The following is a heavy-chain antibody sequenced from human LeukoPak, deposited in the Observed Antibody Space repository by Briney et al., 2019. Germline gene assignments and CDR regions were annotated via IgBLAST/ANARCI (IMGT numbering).Heavy chain of an antibody. CDR1: GFTFSSYA. CDR2: ISGSGGST. V-gene: IGHV3-23*01. D-gene: IGHD4-23*01. J-gene: IGHJ4*02. CDR3: AKEPPHIYGGNSGFDY. Sequence: GGSLRLSCAASGFTFSSYAMSWVRQAPGKGLEWVSAISGSGGSTYYADSVKGRFTISRDNSKNTLYLQMNSLRAEDTAVYYCAKEPPHIYGGNSGFDYWGQGTLVNVSS.